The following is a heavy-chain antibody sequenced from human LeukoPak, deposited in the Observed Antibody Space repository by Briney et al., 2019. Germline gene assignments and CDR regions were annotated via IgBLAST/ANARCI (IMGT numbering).Heavy chain of an antibody. CDR1: GFTFSDYS. V-gene: IGHV3-21*01. Sequence: GGSLRLSCAASGFTFSDYSMNWVRQAPGKGLEWVSSISGRSSFIYYADSVKGRFTISRDNAKNSLYLQMNSLRAEDTAVYYCARGRVYYDFWSGATYMDVWGKGTTVTVSS. CDR3: ARGRVYYDFWSGATYMDV. CDR2: ISGRSSFI. J-gene: IGHJ6*03. D-gene: IGHD3-3*01.